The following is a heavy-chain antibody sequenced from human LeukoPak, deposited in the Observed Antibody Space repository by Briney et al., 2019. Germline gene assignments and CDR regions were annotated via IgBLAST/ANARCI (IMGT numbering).Heavy chain of an antibody. Sequence: PSETLSLTCAVYGGSFSGYYWSWIRQPPGKGLEWIGEINHSGSTNYNPSLKSRVTISVDTSKNQFSLKLSSVTAADTAVYYCARRPRVWFGELFDYWGQGTLVTVSS. D-gene: IGHD3-10*01. CDR1: GGSFSGYY. J-gene: IGHJ4*02. CDR2: INHSGST. CDR3: ARRPRVWFGELFDY. V-gene: IGHV4-34*01.